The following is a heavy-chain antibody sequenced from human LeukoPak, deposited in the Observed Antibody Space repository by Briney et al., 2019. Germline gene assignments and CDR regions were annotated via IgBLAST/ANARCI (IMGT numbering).Heavy chain of an antibody. CDR2: IYTSGST. J-gene: IGHJ6*02. V-gene: IGHV4-4*07. CDR1: GGSISNYY. D-gene: IGHD2-15*01. CDR3: ATSSPDCSGGSCYLDYYGTDV. Sequence: SETLSLTCTVSGGSISNYYWSWIRQPAGKGLERIGSIYTSGSTNYNPSLKSRVTMSVDTSKNQFSLKLSSVTAADTAVYYCATSSPDCSGGSCYLDYYGTDVWGQGTTVTVSS.